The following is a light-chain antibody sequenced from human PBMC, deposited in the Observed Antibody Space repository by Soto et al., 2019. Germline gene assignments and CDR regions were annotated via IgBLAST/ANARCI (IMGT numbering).Light chain of an antibody. V-gene: IGLV2-8*01. CDR2: EVS. J-gene: IGLJ7*01. Sequence: QSALTQPPSASGSPGQSVTISCTGTSSDVGGYNYVSWYQQHPGKAPKLMIYEVSKRPSGVPDRFSGSKSGNTASLTVSGLQAEDEADYYCSSYAGSNLWVFGGGTPLTVL. CDR1: SSDVGGYNY. CDR3: SSYAGSNLWV.